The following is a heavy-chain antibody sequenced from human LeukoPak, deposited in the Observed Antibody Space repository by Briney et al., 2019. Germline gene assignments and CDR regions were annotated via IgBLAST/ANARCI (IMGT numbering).Heavy chain of an antibody. CDR2: INHSGST. V-gene: IGHV4-34*01. CDR3: ARGGVYGTAVYFDY. Sequence: SETLSLTCAVYGGSFSGYYWSWIRQPPGKGLEWSWEINHSGSTNYNPSLKSRVTISVDTSKNQFYLKLSAVTAADTAVYYCARGGVYGTAVYFDYWGQGTLVTASS. J-gene: IGHJ4*02. D-gene: IGHD1-14*01. CDR1: GGSFSGYY.